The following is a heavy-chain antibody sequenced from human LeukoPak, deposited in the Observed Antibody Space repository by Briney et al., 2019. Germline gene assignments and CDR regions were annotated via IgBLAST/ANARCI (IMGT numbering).Heavy chain of an antibody. V-gene: IGHV3-48*03. CDR2: ISSSGSTI. J-gene: IGHJ4*02. CDR3: AREKPELDN. CDR1: GFTFSSYE. Sequence: GGSLRLSCAASGFTFSSYEMNWVRQAPGKGLEWVSYISSSGSTIYYADSVKGRFTISRDNAKNSLYLQMKSLRVEDTAVYYCAREKPELDNWRQATLVTVSS.